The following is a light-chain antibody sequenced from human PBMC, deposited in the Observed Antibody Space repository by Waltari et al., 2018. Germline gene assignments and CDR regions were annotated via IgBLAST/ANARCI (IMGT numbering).Light chain of an antibody. Sequence: NFMLTQPHSVSESPGKTVTISCTRSSGPIASNYVQWYQQRPGSAPTTVIYEDNQRPSGVPDRFSGSIDSYSNSASLTISGLQTGDEADYYCQPYDIDDHWVFGGGTKLTVL. J-gene: IGLJ3*02. CDR1: SGPIASNY. CDR2: EDN. V-gene: IGLV6-57*03. CDR3: QPYDIDDHWV.